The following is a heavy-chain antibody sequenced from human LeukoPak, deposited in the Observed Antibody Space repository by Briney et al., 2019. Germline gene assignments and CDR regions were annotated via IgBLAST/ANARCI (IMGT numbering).Heavy chain of an antibody. J-gene: IGHJ1*01. CDR2: ISYDGSNK. CDR3: AWGRRFGEFPAEYFQH. CDR1: GFTFSSYA. Sequence: PGGSLRLSCAASGFTFSSYAMHWVRQAPGKGLEWVAVISYDGSNKYYADSVKGRFTISRDNSKNTLYLQMNSLRAEDTAVYYCAWGRRFGEFPAEYFQHWGQGTLVTVSS. V-gene: IGHV3-30-3*01. D-gene: IGHD3-10*01.